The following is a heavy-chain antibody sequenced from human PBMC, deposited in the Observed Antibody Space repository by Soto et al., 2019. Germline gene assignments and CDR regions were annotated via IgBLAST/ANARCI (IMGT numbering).Heavy chain of an antibody. J-gene: IGHJ6*01. D-gene: IGHD3-10*01. CDR3: ARMAYYGSRSNYYGIYV. CDR1: GVSLSTSGMR. CDR2: IDWDDDK. Sequence: SGPTLVNPTHTLTLTCTFSGVSLSTSGMRVSWIRQPPGKALDWLARIDWDDDKFYSTSLKTRLTISKDTSKNQVVLTMTNMDTVYRATYYCARMAYYGSRSNYYGIYVSGQASTVTVSS. V-gene: IGHV2-70*04.